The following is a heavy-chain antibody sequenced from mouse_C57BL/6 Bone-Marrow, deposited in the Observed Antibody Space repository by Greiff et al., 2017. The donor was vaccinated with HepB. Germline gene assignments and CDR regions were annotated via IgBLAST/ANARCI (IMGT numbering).Heavy chain of an antibody. CDR2: ISYSGST. CDR3: ASGDWDLSYGYFDV. D-gene: IGHD4-1*01. Sequence: VQLKESGPGLAKPSQTLSLTCSVTGYSITSDYWNWIRNFPGNKLEYMGYISYSGSTYYNPSLKSRISITRDTSKNQYYLQLNAVTTEDTATYYCASGDWDLSYGYFDVWGTGTTVTVSS. V-gene: IGHV3-8*01. J-gene: IGHJ1*03. CDR1: GYSITSDY.